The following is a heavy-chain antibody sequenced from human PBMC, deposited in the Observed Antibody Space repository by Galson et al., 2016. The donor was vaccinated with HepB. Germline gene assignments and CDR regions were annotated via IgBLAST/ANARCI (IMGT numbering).Heavy chain of an antibody. J-gene: IGHJ4*02. D-gene: IGHD3-3*01. V-gene: IGHV3-64D*06. CDR1: GFPFSSYA. CDR3: VRGRVNDFWSGYTERATHYFDS. Sequence: SLRLSCAASGFPFSSYAMYWVRQAPGKGLEFVSAITIYGGRTHYADSVKGRFTISRDDSKNTLNLQMSRPRTEDTAVYYCVRGRVNDFWSGYTERATHYFDSWGQGNLVTVSS. CDR2: ITIYGGRT.